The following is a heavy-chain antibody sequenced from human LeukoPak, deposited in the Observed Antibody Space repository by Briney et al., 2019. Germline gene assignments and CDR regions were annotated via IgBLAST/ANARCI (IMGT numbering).Heavy chain of an antibody. Sequence: SETLSLTCTVSGGSISSYYWSWIRQPPGKGLEGIGYIYYSGSTNYNPSLKSRVTISVDTSKNQFSLKLGSVTAADTAVYYRARGFGGNPAPDYFDYWGQGTLVTVSS. V-gene: IGHV4-59*01. J-gene: IGHJ4*02. D-gene: IGHD4-23*01. CDR3: ARGFGGNPAPDYFDY. CDR1: GGSISSYY. CDR2: IYYSGST.